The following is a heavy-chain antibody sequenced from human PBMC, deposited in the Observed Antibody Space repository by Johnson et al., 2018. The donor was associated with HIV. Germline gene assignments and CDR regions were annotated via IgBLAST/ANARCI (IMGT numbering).Heavy chain of an antibody. CDR2: VNWNGGST. D-gene: IGHD6-13*01. CDR3: ASHRSIAADDAFDI. J-gene: IGHJ3*02. Sequence: VQLVESGGGLVQPGGSLRLSCAASGFTFSSYWMSWVRQAPGKGLEWVSGVNWNGGSTGYADSVKGRFTISRDNAKNSLYLQMKSLRAEDTALYYCASHRSIAADDAFDIWGQGTMVTVSS. CDR1: GFTFSSYW. V-gene: IGHV3-20*04.